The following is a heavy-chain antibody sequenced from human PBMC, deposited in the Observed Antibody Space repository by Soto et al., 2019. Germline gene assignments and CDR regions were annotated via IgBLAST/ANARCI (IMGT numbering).Heavy chain of an antibody. V-gene: IGHV4-61*01. CDR1: GGSVNIGTYY. Sequence: PSETLSLTCTVPGGSVNIGTYYWSWFRQPPGKGLEWIGFIHYSGSTNYNPSLKGRVTMSVDTSKNQFSLKLTSVNTADTAIYYCTTGGDPYKTGHWGQGTLDT. D-gene: IGHD2-21*01. CDR2: IHYSGST. J-gene: IGHJ4*02. CDR3: TTGGDPYKTGH.